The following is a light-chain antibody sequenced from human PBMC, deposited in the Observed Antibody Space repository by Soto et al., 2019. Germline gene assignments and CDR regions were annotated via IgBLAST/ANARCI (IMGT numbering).Light chain of an antibody. CDR3: QQYGSSPWT. J-gene: IGKJ1*01. V-gene: IGKV3-20*01. Sequence: EIVLTQSPGTLSLSPGERATLSCRASQSVSSSYLAWYQQKPGQAPRLLINGASSRATGIPDRFSGSGSGTDFTLTISRQEPEDFAVYDCQQYGSSPWTFGQGTKVEIK. CDR2: GAS. CDR1: QSVSSSY.